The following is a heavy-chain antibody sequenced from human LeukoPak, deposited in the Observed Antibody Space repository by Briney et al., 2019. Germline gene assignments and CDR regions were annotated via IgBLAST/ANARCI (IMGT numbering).Heavy chain of an antibody. J-gene: IGHJ4*02. Sequence: PGGSLRLSCAASGFTFSSYWMSWVRQAPGKGLEWVANIKQDGSEKYYVDSVKGRFTISRDNAKNSLYLQMNSLRAEDTAVYYCATDFCSSTSCYTRGLDYWGQGTLVTVSS. CDR2: IKQDGSEK. V-gene: IGHV3-7*01. CDR3: ATDFCSSTSCYTRGLDY. D-gene: IGHD2-2*02. CDR1: GFTFSSYW.